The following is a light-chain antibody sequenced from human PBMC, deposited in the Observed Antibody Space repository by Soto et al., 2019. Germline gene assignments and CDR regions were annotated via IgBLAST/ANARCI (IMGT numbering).Light chain of an antibody. CDR2: DVS. V-gene: IGLV2-14*03. Sequence: QSVLTQPASVSGSPGQSIAISCTGTSSDVGGFNYVSWYQQHPGKAPKFMIYDVSSRPSGVSDRFSGSKSVNTASLTISGLQSEDVADYYCSSCTTGSTYVFGTGTKLTVL. CDR3: SSCTTGSTYV. J-gene: IGLJ1*01. CDR1: SSDVGGFNY.